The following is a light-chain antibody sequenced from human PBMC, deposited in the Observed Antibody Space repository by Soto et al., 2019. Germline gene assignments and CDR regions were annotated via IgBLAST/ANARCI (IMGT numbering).Light chain of an antibody. CDR3: QQYCSSPPST. CDR1: QSVSSSY. Sequence: EIVLTQSPGTLSLSPGERATLSCRASQSVSSSYLAWYQQKPGQAPRLLIYGASSRATGIPDRFSGSGSGTDFTLTISRLEPEDFAVYYCQQYCSSPPSTFSQGTRLEIK. J-gene: IGKJ5*01. V-gene: IGKV3-20*01. CDR2: GAS.